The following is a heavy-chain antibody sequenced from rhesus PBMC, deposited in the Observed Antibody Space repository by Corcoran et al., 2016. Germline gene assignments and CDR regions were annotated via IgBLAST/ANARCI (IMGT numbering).Heavy chain of an antibody. Sequence: EEQLVESGGGLVPPGGTLRLSCAAPALTLSKSWLRWVRQRTGEGLGWVARLKSKADVEPADDAASVQCRFTISRDVSKNTLYLQMNSLKTEDTAVYYCTTTIAAAGTYYFDYWGQGVLVTVSS. CDR2: LKSKADVEPA. J-gene: IGHJ4*01. CDR1: ALTLSKSW. V-gene: IGHV3-30*01. CDR3: TTTIAAAGTYYFDY. D-gene: IGHD6-31*01.